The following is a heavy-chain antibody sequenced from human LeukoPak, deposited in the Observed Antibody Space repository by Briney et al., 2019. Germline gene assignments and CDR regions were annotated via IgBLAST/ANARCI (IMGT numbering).Heavy chain of an antibody. Sequence: PGGCLRLSCAASGLTFSSYRMHSGRQAARNRLGWVSRMNGDGSSTNYADSVKGRFTISRDHAKNTLYLQMNRLRAEDTAAYYCATFTERENYHYTANLWGQGTLVIVS. CDR2: MNGDGSST. CDR3: ATFTERENYHYTANL. J-gene: IGHJ4*02. D-gene: IGHD3-16*02. V-gene: IGHV3-74*01. CDR1: GLTFSSYR.